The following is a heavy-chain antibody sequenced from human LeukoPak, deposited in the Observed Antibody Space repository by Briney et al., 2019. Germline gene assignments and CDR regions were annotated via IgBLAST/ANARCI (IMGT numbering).Heavy chain of an antibody. D-gene: IGHD5-24*01. CDR3: AKPRDGYNTGAFDI. CDR2: ISGGGGST. Sequence: GGSLRLSCAASGFTFSSYAMSWVRQAPGKGLEWVSAISGGGGSTYYADSVKGRFTFSRDNSKNTLYLQMNSLRAEDTAVYYCAKPRDGYNTGAFDIWGQGTMVTVSS. V-gene: IGHV3-23*01. CDR1: GFTFSSYA. J-gene: IGHJ3*02.